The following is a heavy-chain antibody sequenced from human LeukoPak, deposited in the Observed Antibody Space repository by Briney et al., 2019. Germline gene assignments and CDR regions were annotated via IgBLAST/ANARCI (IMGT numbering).Heavy chain of an antibody. CDR3: ARSSGGSSTYYFDY. V-gene: IGHV4-4*07. J-gene: IGHJ4*02. CDR2: IYTSGST. Sequence: SETLSLTCTVSGGSISSYYWSWIRQPAGKGLEWIGRIYTSGSTNYNPSLKSRVTISVDTSKNQFSLKLSSVTAADTAVYYCARSSGGSSTYYFDYWGQGTLVTVSS. D-gene: IGHD2-2*01. CDR1: GGSISSYY.